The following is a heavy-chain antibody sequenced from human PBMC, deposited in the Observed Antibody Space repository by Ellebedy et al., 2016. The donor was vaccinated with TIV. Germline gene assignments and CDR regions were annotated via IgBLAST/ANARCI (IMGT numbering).Heavy chain of an antibody. CDR3: ARDTWDSSSNSCWFDP. D-gene: IGHD2-2*01. J-gene: IGHJ5*02. CDR2: IYYTGGT. V-gene: IGHV4-61*01. CDR1: GGSFSSDHYY. Sequence: MPSETLSLTCTVSGGSFSSDHYYWSWIRLPPGMGLEWIADIYYTGGTNYNPSLKSRVPMSVDMSKNQFSLKLTSVTAADTAVYYCARDTWDSSSNSCWFDPWGQGTPVTVSS.